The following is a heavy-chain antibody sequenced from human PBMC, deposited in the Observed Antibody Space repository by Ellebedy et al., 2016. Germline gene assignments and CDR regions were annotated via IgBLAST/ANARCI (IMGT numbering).Heavy chain of an antibody. Sequence: SETLSLTXAAPGGPISSGGYSWSWIRQPPGKGLEWIGYIYQSGRSYYNPSLKSRVTISADTSKNHFSLKLNSMTVADTAVYYCARSCWTNKFLPDFYMDVWGQGTLVTVSS. V-gene: IGHV4-30-2*05. CDR1: GGPISSGGYS. CDR3: ARSCWTNKFLPDFYMDV. CDR2: IYQSGRS. J-gene: IGHJ4*02. D-gene: IGHD2-8*01.